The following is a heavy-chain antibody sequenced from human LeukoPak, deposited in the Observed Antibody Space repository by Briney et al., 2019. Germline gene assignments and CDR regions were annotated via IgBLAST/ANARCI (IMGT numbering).Heavy chain of an antibody. V-gene: IGHV4-34*01. Sequence: SETLCLSCAAYGVSITGYYWSWIRQTPGKGLEWVGEIHYTGATSYNPSLKSRATISTDTSNNQFSLRLSTVTAADKAAYYCARGNILTGYCFVFWGQGALVTVSS. CDR3: ARGNILTGYCFVF. D-gene: IGHD3-9*01. CDR2: IHYTGAT. CDR1: GVSITGYY. J-gene: IGHJ4*02.